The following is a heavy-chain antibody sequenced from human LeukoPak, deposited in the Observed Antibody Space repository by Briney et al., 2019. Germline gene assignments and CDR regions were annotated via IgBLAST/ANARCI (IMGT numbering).Heavy chain of an antibody. Sequence: GGSLRLSCAASGFTFDDYAIHWVRQAPGKGLEWVSRISWNSNSIGYADSAKGRFTISRDNANNSLYLQMNSLRAEDTALYYCAKIRGNRQQWNALDIWGQGTMVTVSS. CDR1: GFTFDDYA. CDR3: AKIRGNRQQWNALDI. D-gene: IGHD6-19*01. V-gene: IGHV3-9*01. J-gene: IGHJ3*02. CDR2: ISWNSNSI.